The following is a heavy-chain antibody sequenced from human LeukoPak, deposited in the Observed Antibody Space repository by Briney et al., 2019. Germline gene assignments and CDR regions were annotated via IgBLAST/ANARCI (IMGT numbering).Heavy chain of an antibody. CDR2: ISGSGGST. J-gene: IGHJ6*03. CDR1: GFTFSSNA. Sequence: GGSLRLSCAASGFTFSSNAMTWVRQAPGKGLEWVSAISGSGGSTYYADSVKGRFTISRDNSKNTLYLQMNSLRAEDTAVYYCAKGSYYYYYMDVWGKGTTVTVSS. CDR3: AKGSYYYYYMDV. V-gene: IGHV3-23*01.